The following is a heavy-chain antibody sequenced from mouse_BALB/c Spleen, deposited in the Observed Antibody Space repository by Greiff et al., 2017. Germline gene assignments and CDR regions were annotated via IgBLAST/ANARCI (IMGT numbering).Heavy chain of an antibody. J-gene: IGHJ1*01. Sequence: QVTLKVSGPGILQPSQTLSLTCSFSGFSLSTYGIGVGWIRQPSGKGLEWLAHIWWNDNKYYNTALKSRLTISKDTSNNQVFLKIASVDTADTATYYCARVVYYDYDGGYFDVWGAGTTVTASS. V-gene: IGHV8-11*01. D-gene: IGHD2-4*01. CDR1: GFSLSTYGIG. CDR3: ARVVYYDYDGGYFDV. CDR2: IWWNDNK.